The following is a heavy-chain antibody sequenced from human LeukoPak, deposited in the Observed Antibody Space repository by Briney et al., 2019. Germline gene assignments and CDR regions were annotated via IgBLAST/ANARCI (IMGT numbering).Heavy chain of an antibody. J-gene: IGHJ6*03. V-gene: IGHV3-23*01. CDR2: ISGSDGST. D-gene: IGHD1-1*01. Sequence: GGSLRLSCAASGFTFSSYAMSWVRQAPGKGLEWVSGISGSDGSTYYADSVKGRFTISRENSKNTLYLQMNSLRAEDTAVYFCARGRVSSSTWYSTYYYYFYMDVWGKGTTVTVSS. CDR3: ARGRVSSSTWYSTYYYYFYMDV. CDR1: GFTFSSYA.